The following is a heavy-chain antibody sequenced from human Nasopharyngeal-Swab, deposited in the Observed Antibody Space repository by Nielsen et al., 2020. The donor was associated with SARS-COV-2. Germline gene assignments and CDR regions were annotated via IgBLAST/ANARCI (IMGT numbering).Heavy chain of an antibody. J-gene: IGHJ6*03. CDR2: LYYSGST. CDR1: GGSISSSSYY. CDR3: ARGRGRGGIWNYYYYYMDV. D-gene: IGHD3-10*01. V-gene: IGHV4-39*07. Sequence: SETLSLTCTVSGGSISSSSYYWGWIRQPPGKGLEWIGSLYYSGSTYYNPSLKSRVTISVDTSKNQFSLKLSSVTAADTAVYYCARGRGRGGIWNYYYYYMDVWSKGTTVTVSS.